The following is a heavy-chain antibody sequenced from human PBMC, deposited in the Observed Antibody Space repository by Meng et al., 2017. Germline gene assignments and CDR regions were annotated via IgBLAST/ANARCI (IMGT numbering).Heavy chain of an antibody. D-gene: IGHD3-10*01. CDR2: IYQTGST. CDR1: RGSIRSSAW. J-gene: IGHJ4*02. CDR3: TTVYYYGSGRLYFEY. V-gene: IGHV4-4*02. Sequence: QGQLLESGPALGKPSGTLALTCDVSRGSIRSSAWWSWVRQSPGKGLEWIGEIYQTGSTNYNPSLKSRAIISVDPSNNQFSLELTSLTAADTAVYYCTTVYYYGSGRLYFEYWGQGTLVTVSS.